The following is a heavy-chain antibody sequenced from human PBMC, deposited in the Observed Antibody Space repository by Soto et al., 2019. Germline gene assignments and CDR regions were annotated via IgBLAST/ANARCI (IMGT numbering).Heavy chain of an antibody. J-gene: IGHJ6*02. Sequence: ASVKVSCKASGYTLTGYYMHWVRQAPGQGLEWMGWINPNSGGTNYAQKFQGRVTMTRDTSISTAYMELSRLRSDDTAVYYCAREVSSSWYYYYYGMDVWGQGTTVTVSS. CDR3: AREVSSSWYYYYYGMDV. V-gene: IGHV1-2*02. D-gene: IGHD6-13*01. CDR2: INPNSGGT. CDR1: GYTLTGYY.